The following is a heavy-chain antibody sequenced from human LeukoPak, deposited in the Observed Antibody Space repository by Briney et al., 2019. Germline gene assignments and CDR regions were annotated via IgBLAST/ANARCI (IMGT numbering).Heavy chain of an antibody. CDR3: AKSFGEFQDYFDY. CDR1: GFTFSSYG. J-gene: IGHJ4*02. V-gene: IGHV3-30*18. CDR2: ISYDGSNK. D-gene: IGHD3-10*01. Sequence: PGGSLRLSCAASGFTFSSYGMHWVRQAPGKGLEWVAVISYDGSNKYYADSVKGRFTISRDNSKNTLYLQMNSLRAEDTAVYYCAKSFGEFQDYFDYWGQGTLVTVSS.